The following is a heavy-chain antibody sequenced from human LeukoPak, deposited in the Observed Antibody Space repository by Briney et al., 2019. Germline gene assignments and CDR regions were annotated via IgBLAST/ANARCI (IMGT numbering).Heavy chain of an antibody. J-gene: IGHJ6*02. Sequence: KTSETLSLTCAVSGGSISSSNWWSWVRPPPGKGLEWIGEIYHSGSTNYNPSLKSRVTISVDKSKNQFSLKLSSVTAADTAVYYCASAPYYFPGKSDDYYYGMDVWGQGTTVTVSS. CDR1: GGSISSSNW. CDR2: IYHSGST. D-gene: IGHD2/OR15-2a*01. V-gene: IGHV4-4*02. CDR3: ASAPYYFPGKSDDYYYGMDV.